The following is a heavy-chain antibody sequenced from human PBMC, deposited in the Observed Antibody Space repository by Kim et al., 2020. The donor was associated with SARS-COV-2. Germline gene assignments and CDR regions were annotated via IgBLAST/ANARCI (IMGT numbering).Heavy chain of an antibody. V-gene: IGHV4-39*07. Sequence: SETLSLTCTVSGGSISSSSSYWGWIRQPPGKGLDWIVSIYDSGSTYYNPSLKSRVTISVDTSKNQFSLKLISVTAADTAVYYCARASMVRGVAGWFDPWGQGTPVTASS. CDR2: IYDSGST. CDR3: ARASMVRGVAGWFDP. J-gene: IGHJ5*02. D-gene: IGHD3-10*01. CDR1: GGSISSSSSY.